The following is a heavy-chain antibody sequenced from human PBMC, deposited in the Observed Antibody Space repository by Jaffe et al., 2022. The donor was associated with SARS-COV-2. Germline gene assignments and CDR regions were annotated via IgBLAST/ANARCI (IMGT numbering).Heavy chain of an antibody. CDR3: AKDRYASANYYMDV. CDR1: GFTFDDYG. V-gene: IGHV3-9*01. D-gene: IGHD6-19*01. Sequence: EVQLVESGGGFIQPGGSLRLSCAASGFTFDDYGMHWVRQAPGKGLEWVSGISWHSGSIKYADSVKGRFTISRDNAKNSLYLQMNSLRADDTALYYCAKDRYASANYYMDVWGKGTTVTVSS. CDR2: ISWHSGSI. J-gene: IGHJ6*03.